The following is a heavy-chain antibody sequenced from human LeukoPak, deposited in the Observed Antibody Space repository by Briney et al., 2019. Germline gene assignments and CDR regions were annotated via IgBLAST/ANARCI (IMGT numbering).Heavy chain of an antibody. Sequence: GGSLRLSCAASGFAFLNYGMSWVRQAPGKGLEWVSAISGSGVTTYYAGSVKGRFTISRDNSKNTLYLQMNSLRAEDTAVYYCAILKMAGTTDYWGQGTLVTVSS. CDR3: AILKMAGTTDY. CDR2: ISGSGVTT. J-gene: IGHJ4*02. V-gene: IGHV3-23*01. CDR1: GFAFLNYG. D-gene: IGHD6-19*01.